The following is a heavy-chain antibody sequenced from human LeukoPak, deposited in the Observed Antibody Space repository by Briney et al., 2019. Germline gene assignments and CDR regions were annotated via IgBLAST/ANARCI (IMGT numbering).Heavy chain of an antibody. CDR1: GFTFSSYG. V-gene: IGHV3-30*02. J-gene: IGHJ4*02. CDR3: ARDGEIIAARRTAGDDY. D-gene: IGHD6-6*01. Sequence: GGSLRLSCAASGFTFSSYGMHWVRQAPGKGLGWVAFIRYDGSNKYYADSVKGRFTISRDNAKNSLYLQMNSLRAEDTAVYYCARDGEIIAARRTAGDDYWGQGTLVTVSS. CDR2: IRYDGSNK.